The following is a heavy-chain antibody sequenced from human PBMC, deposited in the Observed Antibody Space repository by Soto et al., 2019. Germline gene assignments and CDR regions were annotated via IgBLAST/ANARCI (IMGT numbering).Heavy chain of an antibody. J-gene: IGHJ4*02. CDR1: GYTFTGYA. Sequence: QVQLVQSGAEEKKPGASVKVSCKASGYTFTGYAMHWVRQAPGQRLEWMGWINAGNGNTKYSQKFQGRVTITRDTSASTAYMELSSLRSEDTAVYSCATAVAVAAAFDYCGQGTLVTVSS. CDR2: INAGNGNT. V-gene: IGHV1-3*05. CDR3: ATAVAVAAAFDY. D-gene: IGHD6-19*01.